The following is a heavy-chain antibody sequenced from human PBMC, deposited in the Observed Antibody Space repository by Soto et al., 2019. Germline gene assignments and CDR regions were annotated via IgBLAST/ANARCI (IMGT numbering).Heavy chain of an antibody. CDR3: ARGLVGVWFDP. CDR2: SNHSGST. V-gene: IGHV4-34*01. D-gene: IGHD1-26*01. CDR1: GGSFSGYY. J-gene: IGHJ5*02. Sequence: QVQLQQWGAGLLKPSETLSLTCAVYGGSFSGYYWSWIRQPPGKGLEWIGESNHSGSTNYNPSLKSRVTISVDTSKNQFSLKLSSVTAADTAVYYCARGLVGVWFDPWGQGTLVTVSS.